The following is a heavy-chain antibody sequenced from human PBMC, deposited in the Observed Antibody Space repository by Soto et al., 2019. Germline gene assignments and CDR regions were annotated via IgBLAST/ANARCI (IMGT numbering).Heavy chain of an antibody. CDR1: GFTFDDYA. CDR3: AKDYDYGDYCDY. CDR2: ISWNSGSI. Sequence: EVQLVESGGGLVQPGRSLRLSCAASGFTFDDYAMHWVRQAPGKGLEWVSGISWNSGSIGYADSVKGRFTISRDNAENSLYLQMNSLRAEDTALYYCAKDYDYGDYCDYCGQGTLVTVSS. V-gene: IGHV3-9*01. J-gene: IGHJ4*02. D-gene: IGHD4-17*01.